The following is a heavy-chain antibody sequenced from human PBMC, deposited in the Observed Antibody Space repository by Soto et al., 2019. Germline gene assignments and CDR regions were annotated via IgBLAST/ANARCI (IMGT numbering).Heavy chain of an antibody. Sequence: GGSLRLSCAASGFTFSNAWMSWVRQAPGKGLEWVGRIKSKTDGGTTDYAAPVKGRFTISRDDSKNTLYLQMNSLKTEDTAVYYCTALHYYDSSGYYDYWGQGTRVTVSS. CDR3: TALHYYDSSGYYDY. J-gene: IGHJ4*02. D-gene: IGHD3-22*01. V-gene: IGHV3-15*01. CDR2: IKSKTDGGTT. CDR1: GFTFSNAW.